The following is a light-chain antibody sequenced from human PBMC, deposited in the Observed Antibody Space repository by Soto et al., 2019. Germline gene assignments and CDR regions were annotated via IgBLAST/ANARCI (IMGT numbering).Light chain of an antibody. Sequence: DIPMAQPPSGMSASVGDRVTITCRASHGISNNLAWFQHKPGKVLKRLIYSAATLQSGVPPRFSGSGAGTEFTLTVSSLQPEDFATYYCLQHHRYPRVVGQGPELEIK. CDR1: HGISNN. CDR3: LQHHRYPRV. CDR2: SAA. V-gene: IGKV1-17*03. J-gene: IGKJ2*01.